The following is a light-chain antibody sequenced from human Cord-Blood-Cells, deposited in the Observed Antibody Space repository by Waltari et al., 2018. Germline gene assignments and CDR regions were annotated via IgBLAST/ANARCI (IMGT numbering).Light chain of an antibody. CDR1: SRDVGRYNL. CDR2: EGS. CDR3: CSYAGSSTLV. J-gene: IGLJ2*01. V-gene: IGLV2-23*01. Sequence: QSALTQPASVSGSPGQSITISCTGTSRDVGRYNLFSCYQQHPGKAPKLMIYEGSKRPSGVSNRFSGSKSGNTASLTISGLQAEDEADYYCCSYAGSSTLVFGGGTKLTVL.